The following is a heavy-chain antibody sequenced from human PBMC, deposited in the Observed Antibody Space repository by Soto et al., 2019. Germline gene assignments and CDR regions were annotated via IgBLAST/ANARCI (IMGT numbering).Heavy chain of an antibody. J-gene: IGHJ6*02. Sequence: GGSLRLSCAASGFTFSDYYMSWIRQAPRKGLEWVSYISSSGTVTFYADSVKGRFTISRDNAKNSLFLQMNSLRAEDTAVYYCATRSMVYAGGRLGMDVWGQGTTVTVS. CDR3: ATRSMVYAGGRLGMDV. CDR1: GFTFSDYY. D-gene: IGHD2-8*01. V-gene: IGHV3-11*01. CDR2: ISSSGTVT.